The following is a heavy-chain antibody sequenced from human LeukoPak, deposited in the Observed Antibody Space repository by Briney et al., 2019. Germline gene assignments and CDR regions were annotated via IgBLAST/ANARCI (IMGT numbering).Heavy chain of an antibody. D-gene: IGHD3-3*01. CDR1: GDSIDSSSSY. V-gene: IGHV4-39*01. CDR3: ARQNYDEVNYYYYGLDV. J-gene: IGHJ6*02. CDR2: IYYTGST. Sequence: SETLSLTCTLVSGDSIDSSSSYWGWIRQPPGKGLEWIGTIYYTGSTYYNPSLKSRLTISVDTSKNQFSLKLNSVTAADTAAYYCARQNYDEVNYYYYGLDVWGQGTTVTVSS.